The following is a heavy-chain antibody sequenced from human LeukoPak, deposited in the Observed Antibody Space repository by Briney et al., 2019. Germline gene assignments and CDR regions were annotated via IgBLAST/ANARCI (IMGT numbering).Heavy chain of an antibody. CDR1: GFTFSSYA. J-gene: IGHJ4*02. D-gene: IGHD3-22*01. Sequence: GGSLRLSCAASGFTFSSYAMSWVRQAPGKGLEWVSAISGSGGSTYYADSVKGRFTISRDNSKNTLYLQMNSLRAEDTAVYYCAKAGAYYYDSSGYYWGQGTLVTVSS. CDR3: AKAGAYYYDSSGYY. V-gene: IGHV3-23*01. CDR2: ISGSGGST.